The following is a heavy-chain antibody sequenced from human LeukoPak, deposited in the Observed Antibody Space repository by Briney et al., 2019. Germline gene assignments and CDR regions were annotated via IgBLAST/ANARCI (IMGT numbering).Heavy chain of an antibody. D-gene: IGHD6-13*01. CDR2: ISSSSSYI. Sequence: GGSLRLSCAASGFTFSSYSMNWVRQAPGKGLEWISSISSSSSYIYYADSVKGRFTISRDNAKNSLYLQMNSLRAEDTAVYYCARARYSSSWDDAFDIWGQGTMVTVSS. V-gene: IGHV3-21*01. CDR3: ARARYSSSWDDAFDI. J-gene: IGHJ3*02. CDR1: GFTFSSYS.